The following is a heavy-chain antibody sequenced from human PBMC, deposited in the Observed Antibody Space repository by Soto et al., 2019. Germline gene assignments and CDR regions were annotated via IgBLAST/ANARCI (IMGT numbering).Heavy chain of an antibody. CDR1: GGSIISSSYY. D-gene: IGHD3-22*01. Sequence: PSETLSLTCTVSGGSIISSSYYWGWIRQPPGKGLEWIGSIYYSGNTYYNPSLKSRVTISVDTAKNQFSLKLSSVTAADTAIYYCARSNSGYYKWFDPWGQGTLVTVSS. CDR2: IYYSGNT. CDR3: ARSNSGYYKWFDP. V-gene: IGHV4-39*01. J-gene: IGHJ5*02.